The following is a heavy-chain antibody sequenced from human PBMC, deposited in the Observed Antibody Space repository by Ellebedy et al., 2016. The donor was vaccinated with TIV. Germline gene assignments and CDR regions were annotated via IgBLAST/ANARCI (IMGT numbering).Heavy chain of an antibody. Sequence: GESLKISCAASGFTFSSYWMSGVRQAPGTGREWVANIKQDGSKKYYVDSVKGRFTTSRDNAKKSLYLQMDSLRAEDTALYYCARWYYNSWTGYYTWGQGTLVTVSS. V-gene: IGHV3-7*01. D-gene: IGHD3-3*01. CDR3: ARWYYNSWTGYYT. CDR1: GFTFSSYW. CDR2: IKQDGSKK. J-gene: IGHJ5*02.